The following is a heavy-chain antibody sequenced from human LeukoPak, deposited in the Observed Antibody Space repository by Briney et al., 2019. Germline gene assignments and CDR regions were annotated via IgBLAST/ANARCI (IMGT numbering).Heavy chain of an antibody. CDR2: ISSSSSYT. CDR1: GFTFSDYY. J-gene: IGHJ4*02. CDR3: ARDSVAGTASGDY. D-gene: IGHD1-1*01. Sequence: GGSLRLSCAASGFTFSDYYMSWIRQAPGKGLEWVSYISSSSSYTNYADSVKGRFTISRDNAKNSLYLQMNSLRAEDTAVYYCARDSVAGTASGDYWGRGTLVTVSS. V-gene: IGHV3-11*06.